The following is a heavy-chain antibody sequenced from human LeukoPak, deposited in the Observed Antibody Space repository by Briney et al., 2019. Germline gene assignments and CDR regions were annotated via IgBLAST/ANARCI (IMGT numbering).Heavy chain of an antibody. Sequence: PSETLSLTCTVSGGSISSYYWSWIRQPPGKGLEWIGYIYYSGSTNYNPSLKSRVTISVDTSKNQFSLKLSSVTAADTAVYYCARGGSYSYLYFDYWGQGTLVTVSS. D-gene: IGHD5-18*01. V-gene: IGHV4-59*01. J-gene: IGHJ4*02. CDR1: GGSISSYY. CDR2: IYYSGST. CDR3: ARGGSYSYLYFDY.